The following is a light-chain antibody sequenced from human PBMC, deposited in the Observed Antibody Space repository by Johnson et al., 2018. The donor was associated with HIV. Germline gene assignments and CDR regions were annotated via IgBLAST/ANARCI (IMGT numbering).Light chain of an antibody. CDR2: DNN. Sequence: QSVLTQPPSVSAAPRQKVTISCSGSSSNIGNNYVSWYQHLPGTAPKLLIYDNNKRPSGIPDRFSGSKSGTSATLGITGLQTGDEADYYCGTWDSSLSAVVFGTGTNVTVL. CDR1: SSNIGNNY. V-gene: IGLV1-51*01. CDR3: GTWDSSLSAVV. J-gene: IGLJ1*01.